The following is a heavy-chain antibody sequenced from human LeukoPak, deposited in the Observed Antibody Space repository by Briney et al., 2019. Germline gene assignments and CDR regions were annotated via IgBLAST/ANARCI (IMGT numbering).Heavy chain of an antibody. CDR1: GGTFSSYA. Sequence: SVKASCKASGGTFSSYAISWVRQAPGQGLEWMGGIIPIFGTANYAQKFQGRVTITTDESTSTAYMELSSLRSEDTAVYYCARAISRGPDAFDIWGQGTMVTVSS. CDR2: IIPIFGTA. J-gene: IGHJ3*02. CDR3: ARAISRGPDAFDI. D-gene: IGHD2-2*01. V-gene: IGHV1-69*05.